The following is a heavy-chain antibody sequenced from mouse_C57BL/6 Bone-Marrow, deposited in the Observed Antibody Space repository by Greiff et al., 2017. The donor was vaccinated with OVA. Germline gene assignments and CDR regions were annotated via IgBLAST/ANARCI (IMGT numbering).Heavy chain of an antibody. CDR2: IDPSDSYT. D-gene: IGHD2-4*01. CDR1: GYTFTSYW. V-gene: IGHV1-50*01. Sequence: QVQLQQPGAELVKPGASVKLSCKASGYTFTSYWMQWVKQRPGQGLEWIGEIDPSDSYTNYNQKFKGKATLTVDTSSSTAYMQLSSLTSEDSAVYYCARDYYDYDWFAYWGQGTLVTVSA. CDR3: ARDYYDYDWFAY. J-gene: IGHJ3*01.